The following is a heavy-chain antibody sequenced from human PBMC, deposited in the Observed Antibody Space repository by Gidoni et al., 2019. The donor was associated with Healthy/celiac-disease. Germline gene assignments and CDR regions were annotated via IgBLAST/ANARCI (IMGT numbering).Heavy chain of an antibody. V-gene: IGHV3-21*01. CDR1: GFTFSSYS. CDR2: ISSSSSYI. CDR3: ARDSRHPSSGGSPNDY. J-gene: IGHJ4*02. Sequence: EVQLVESGGGLVKPGGSLRLSCAASGFTFSSYSMNWVRQAPGKGLDGVSSISSSSSYISYADSVKGRFTISRDNAKNSLYLQMNSLRAEDTAVYYCARDSRHPSSGGSPNDYWGQGTLVTVSS. D-gene: IGHD2-15*01.